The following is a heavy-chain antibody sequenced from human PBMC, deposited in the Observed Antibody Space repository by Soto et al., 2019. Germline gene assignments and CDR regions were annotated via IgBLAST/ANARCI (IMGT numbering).Heavy chain of an antibody. CDR3: ARVGVTYYYDSSGYRTHFHYGMDV. CDR1: GGTFSSYA. D-gene: IGHD3-22*01. CDR2: IIPIFGTA. J-gene: IGHJ6*02. V-gene: IGHV1-69*06. Sequence: SVNVSCKASGGTFSSYAISWLRQSPGQGLEWIRGIIPIFGTANYAQKFQGRVTITADKSTSTAYMELSSLRSEDTAVYYCARVGVTYYYDSSGYRTHFHYGMDVWGQGTTVTVSS.